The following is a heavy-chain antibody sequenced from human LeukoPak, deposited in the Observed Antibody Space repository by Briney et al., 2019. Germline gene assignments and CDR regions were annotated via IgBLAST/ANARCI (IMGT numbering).Heavy chain of an antibody. CDR2: IYYSGST. J-gene: IGHJ4*02. CDR1: GGSISSYY. CDR3: ARADTAVAGTVDC. V-gene: IGHV4-59*12. D-gene: IGHD6-19*01. Sequence: SETLSLTCTVSGGSISSYYWSWIRQPPGKGLEWIGYIYYSGSTNYNPSLKSRVTTSVDTSKNQFSLKLSSVTAADTAVYYCARADTAVAGTVDCWGQGTLVTVSS.